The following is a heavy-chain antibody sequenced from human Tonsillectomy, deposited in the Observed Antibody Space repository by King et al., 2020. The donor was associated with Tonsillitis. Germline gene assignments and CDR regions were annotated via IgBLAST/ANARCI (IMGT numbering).Heavy chain of an antibody. D-gene: IGHD3-10*01. CDR3: ARDPCFASGNSFDY. V-gene: IGHV4-59*01. J-gene: IGHJ4*02. CDR1: GGSISGYY. CDR2: IYYSGST. Sequence: QLQESGPGLVKPSETLSLTCTVSGGSISGYYWSWIRQPPGKGLEWIGYIYYSGSTNYNPSLKSRVTISVDTSKNQFSLKLSSVTAADTAVYYCARDPCFASGNSFDYWGQGTLVTVSS.